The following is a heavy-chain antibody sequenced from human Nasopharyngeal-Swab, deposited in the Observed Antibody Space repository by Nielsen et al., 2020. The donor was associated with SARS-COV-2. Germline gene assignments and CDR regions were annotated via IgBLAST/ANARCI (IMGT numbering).Heavy chain of an antibody. V-gene: IGHV3-23*01. J-gene: IGHJ3*02. CDR3: AKDDVVRGDAFDI. Sequence: GGSLRLSCIASGFTFNIYAMAWVRRTPGRGLQWVSGISASGGSTYYTDSVKGRFAVSRDNFRNTLYLQMHSLRVEDTALYYCAKDDVVRGDAFDIWGQGTMVTVSS. CDR1: GFTFNIYA. CDR2: ISASGGST. D-gene: IGHD3-10*01.